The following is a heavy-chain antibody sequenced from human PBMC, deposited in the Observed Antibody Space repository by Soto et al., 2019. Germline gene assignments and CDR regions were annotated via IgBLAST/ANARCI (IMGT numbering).Heavy chain of an antibody. CDR1: GFTFSSYG. Sequence: GGSLRLSCAASGFTFSSYGMHWVRQAPGKGLEWVAVISYDGSNKYYADSVKGRFTISRDNSKNTLYLQMSSLRAEDTAVYYCAKEVVYYCDSSGYYPLDYWGQGTLVTVSS. J-gene: IGHJ4*02. CDR3: AKEVVYYCDSSGYYPLDY. D-gene: IGHD3-22*01. CDR2: ISYDGSNK. V-gene: IGHV3-30*18.